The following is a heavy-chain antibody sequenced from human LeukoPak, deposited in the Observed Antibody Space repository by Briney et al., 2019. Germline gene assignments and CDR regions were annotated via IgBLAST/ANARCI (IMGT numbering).Heavy chain of an antibody. CDR2: IYYSGST. V-gene: IGHV4-30-4*08. Sequence: SETLSLTCTVSGGSISSGDYYWSWIRQPPGTGLEWIGYIYYSGSTYYNQSLKSRVTISVDTSKNQFSLKLSSVTAADTAVYYCARDRGQLAFDYWGQGTLVTVSS. CDR3: ARDRGQLAFDY. D-gene: IGHD6-6*01. CDR1: GGSISSGDYY. J-gene: IGHJ4*02.